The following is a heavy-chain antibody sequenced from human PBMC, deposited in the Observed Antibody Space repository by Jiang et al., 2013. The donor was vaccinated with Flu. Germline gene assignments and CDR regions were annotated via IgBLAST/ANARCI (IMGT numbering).Heavy chain of an antibody. CDR2: IYYSGST. CDR3: ARWGGSGSYYLDYYYYGMDV. Sequence: GSGLVKPSETLSLTCTVSGGSISSYYWSWIRQPPGKGLEWIGYIYYSGSTNYNPSLKSRVTISVDTSKNQFSLKLSSVTAADTAVYYCARWGGSGSYYLDYYYYGMDVVGTKGPRSPSP. J-gene: IGHJ6*04. CDR1: GGSISSYY. V-gene: IGHV4-59*08. D-gene: IGHD3-10*01.